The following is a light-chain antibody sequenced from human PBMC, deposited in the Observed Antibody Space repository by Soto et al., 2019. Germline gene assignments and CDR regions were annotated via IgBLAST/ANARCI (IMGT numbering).Light chain of an antibody. J-gene: IGKJ5*01. CDR1: QSVGGSS. Sequence: EIVMTQSPATLSVSPGERATLSCRASQSVGGSSLAWYQQKPGQAPRLLIYGASSRATGIPDRFSGSGSGTDFTLTISRLEPEDFAVFYCQHYDSLPITFGQGTRLEIK. CDR3: QHYDSLPIT. CDR2: GAS. V-gene: IGKV3-20*01.